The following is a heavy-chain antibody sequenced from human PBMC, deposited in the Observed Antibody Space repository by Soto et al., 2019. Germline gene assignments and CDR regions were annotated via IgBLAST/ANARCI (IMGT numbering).Heavy chain of an antibody. V-gene: IGHV5-10-1*01. D-gene: IGHD6-19*01. J-gene: IGHJ3*02. CDR3: ASGGDGSGHHAFDI. Sequence: RGPAQKISFMGSGNSLTNFWTHWVRQIPGKGLEWMGGIDRGDSVTTYTPSFQGKVTMSADKSINTAYLQWSSLKASDTAMYYCASGGDGSGHHAFDIWGRGTMVTVSS. CDR1: GNSLTNFW. CDR2: IDRGDSVT.